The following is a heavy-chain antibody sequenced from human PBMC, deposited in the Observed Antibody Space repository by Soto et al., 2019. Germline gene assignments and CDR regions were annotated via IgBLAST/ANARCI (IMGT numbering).Heavy chain of an antibody. D-gene: IGHD4-17*01. CDR2: ISVSGGRT. J-gene: IGHJ4*02. CDR3: ARRWGPQRASVTTLDY. Sequence: GGSLRLSCAASGFTLSSYAMSWVRQAPGKGLEWVSGISVSGGRTYYADSVKDRFTISRDNSKNTLYLPMNRLRAEDTAVYYCARRWGPQRASVTTLDYWGQGTLVTVSS. CDR1: GFTLSSYA. V-gene: IGHV3-23*01.